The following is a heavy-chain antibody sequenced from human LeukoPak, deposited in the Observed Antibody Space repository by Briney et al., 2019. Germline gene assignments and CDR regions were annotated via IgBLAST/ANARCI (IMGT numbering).Heavy chain of an antibody. Sequence: GGSLRLSXAASGFTFSSYWMSWVRQAPGKGLEWVANIKQDGSEKYYVDSVKGRFTISRDNAKNSLYLQMNSLRAEDTAVYYCARGLDYDFWSGYYVYWGQGTLVTVPS. CDR3: ARGLDYDFWSGYYVY. V-gene: IGHV3-7*01. J-gene: IGHJ4*02. D-gene: IGHD3-3*01. CDR1: GFTFSSYW. CDR2: IKQDGSEK.